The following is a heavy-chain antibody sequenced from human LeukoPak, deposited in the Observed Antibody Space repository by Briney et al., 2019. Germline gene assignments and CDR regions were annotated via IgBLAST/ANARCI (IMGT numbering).Heavy chain of an antibody. Sequence: ASVKVSCKASGYTFTGYYMHWVRQAPGQGLEWMGWINPNSGGTDYAQKFQGRVTMTRDTSISTAYMELSRLRSDDTAVYCCVTSRGYSGCHDYWGQGTLVTVSS. D-gene: IGHD5-12*01. CDR1: GYTFTGYY. CDR2: INPNSGGT. J-gene: IGHJ4*02. V-gene: IGHV1-2*02. CDR3: VTSRGYSGCHDY.